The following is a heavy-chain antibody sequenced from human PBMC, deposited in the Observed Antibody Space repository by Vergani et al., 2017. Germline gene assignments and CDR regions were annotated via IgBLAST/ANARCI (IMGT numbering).Heavy chain of an antibody. J-gene: IGHJ2*01. V-gene: IGHV3-9*01. Sequence: EVKLLESGGGVVQPGGSLRLSCAASGFTFDDYAMHWVRQAPGKGLEWVSGISWNSGSIGYADSVKGRFTISRDNAKNSLYLQMNSLRAEDTALYYCAKDHYDFWSGYPNLSPFDLWGRGTLVTVSS. D-gene: IGHD3-3*01. CDR2: ISWNSGSI. CDR3: AKDHYDFWSGYPNLSPFDL. CDR1: GFTFDDYA.